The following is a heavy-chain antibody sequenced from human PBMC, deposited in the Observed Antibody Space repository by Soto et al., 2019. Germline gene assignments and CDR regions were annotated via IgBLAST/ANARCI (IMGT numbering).Heavy chain of an antibody. CDR2: MSYDGSNK. J-gene: IGHJ5*02. V-gene: IGHV3-30-3*01. CDR1: GFTFSSYA. Sequence: QVQLVESGGGVVQPGRSLRLSCAASGFTFSSYAMHWVRQAPGKGLEWVAVMSYDGSNKYYADSVKGRFTISRDNSKNTLYLQMNSLRAEDTAVYYCARDRAAYYYGSGPFDPWGQGTLVTVSS. CDR3: ARDRAAYYYGSGPFDP. D-gene: IGHD3-10*01.